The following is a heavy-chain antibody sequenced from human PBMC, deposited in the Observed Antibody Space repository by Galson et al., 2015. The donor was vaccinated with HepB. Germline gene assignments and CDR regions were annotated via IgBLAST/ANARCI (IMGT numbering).Heavy chain of an antibody. CDR2: IYSGGST. D-gene: IGHD1-26*01. V-gene: IGHV3-53*01. CDR1: GFTVSSNY. Sequence: SLRLSCAASGFTVSSNYMSWVRQAPGKGLEWVSVIYSGGSTYYADSVKGRFTISRDNSKNTLYLQMNSLRAEDTAVYYGSMSRSGSYPEYFQHSGQGTLGPVA. J-gene: IGHJ1*01. CDR3: SMSRSGSYPEYFQH.